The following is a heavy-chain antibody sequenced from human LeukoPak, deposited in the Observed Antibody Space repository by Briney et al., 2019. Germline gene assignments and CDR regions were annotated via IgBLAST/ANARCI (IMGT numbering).Heavy chain of an antibody. CDR2: IKQDGSQK. V-gene: IGHV3-7*05. CDR1: GFTFSNFW. J-gene: IGHJ4*02. CDR3: VAGTTY. Sequence: GGSLRLSCAASGFTFSNFWMTWVRQAPGKGLEWVAIIKQDGSQKYYVDSVKGRFTISRDNARNSLYLQMNSLRAEDTAVYWAVAGTTYWGQGTLVTVPS. D-gene: IGHD6-19*01.